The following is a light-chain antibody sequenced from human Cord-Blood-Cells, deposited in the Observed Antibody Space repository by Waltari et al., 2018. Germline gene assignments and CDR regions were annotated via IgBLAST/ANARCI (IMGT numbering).Light chain of an antibody. CDR2: AAS. CDR3: QQSYSTPHT. CDR1: QSISSY. Sequence: DIQMTQSPSSLSASVGERVNITCRASQSISSYLNWYQQKPGKAPKLLIYAASSLQSGGPSRCSGSGSGTDFTLTISSLQPEDFATYYCQQSYSTPHTFGQGTKLEIK. V-gene: IGKV1-39*01. J-gene: IGKJ2*01.